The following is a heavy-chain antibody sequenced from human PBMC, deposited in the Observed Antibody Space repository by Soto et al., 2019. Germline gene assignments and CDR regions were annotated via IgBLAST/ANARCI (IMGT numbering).Heavy chain of an antibody. CDR1: GFTFSSYA. J-gene: IGHJ4*02. Sequence: EVQLLESGGGSVQPGGSLRLSCAASGFTFSSYAMSWVRQAPGKGLEWVSAISGTGSSTNYADSVEGRLTISRDNSKNTLYLQMSSLRAEDTAVYYCAKAGGIAVPGTHLDYGGQGTLVTVSS. CDR2: ISGTGSST. V-gene: IGHV3-23*01. CDR3: AKAGGIAVPGTHLDY. D-gene: IGHD6-19*01.